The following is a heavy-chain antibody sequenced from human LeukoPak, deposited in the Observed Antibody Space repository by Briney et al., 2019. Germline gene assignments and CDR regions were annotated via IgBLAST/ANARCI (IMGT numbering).Heavy chain of an antibody. CDR1: GGSISSYY. D-gene: IGHD6-13*01. Sequence: ASETLSLTCTVSGGSISSYYWSWIRQPPGKGLEWIGYIYYSGSTNYNPSLKSRVTISVDTSENQFSLKLSSVTAADTAVYYCARERTNIAAAGTHGMDVWGQGTTVTVSS. CDR2: IYYSGST. J-gene: IGHJ6*02. V-gene: IGHV4-59*01. CDR3: ARERTNIAAAGTHGMDV.